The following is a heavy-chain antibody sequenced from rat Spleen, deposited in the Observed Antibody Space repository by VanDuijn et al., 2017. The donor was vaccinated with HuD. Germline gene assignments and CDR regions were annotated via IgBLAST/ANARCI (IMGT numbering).Heavy chain of an antibody. Sequence: VQLKESGPGLVQPSQTLSLTCSVSGFSLMDYSVHWVRQPPGKGLEWVGVIWAGGSTAYNSLLKSRLSISRDTSKSQVFLEMNSLQTEDTATYFCTRESLPGFNSHWFVSWGQGTLVTVSS. CDR3: TRESLPGFNSHWFVS. J-gene: IGHJ3*01. V-gene: IGHV2S63*01. CDR1: GFSLMDYS. D-gene: IGHD1-4*01. CDR2: IWAGGST.